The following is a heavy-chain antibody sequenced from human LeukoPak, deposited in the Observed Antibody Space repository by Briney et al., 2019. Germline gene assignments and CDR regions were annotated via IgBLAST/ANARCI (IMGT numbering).Heavy chain of an antibody. J-gene: IGHJ4*02. CDR3: ASSTRGCTYGWYYFDY. V-gene: IGHV4-38-2*01. CDR2: KFHSGST. D-gene: IGHD5-18*01. CDR1: GYSISSGYY. Sequence: SETLSLTCAVSGYSISSGYYWGWIRQPPGKGLEWIGNKFHSGSTYSNPALKSRVTISVDTSKNQFSLKLSSVTAADTAVYYCASSTRGCTYGWYYFDYWGQGTLVTVSS.